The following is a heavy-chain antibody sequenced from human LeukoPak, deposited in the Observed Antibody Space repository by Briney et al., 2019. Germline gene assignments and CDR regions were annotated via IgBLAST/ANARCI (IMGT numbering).Heavy chain of an antibody. CDR2: IYHSGST. Sequence: SETLSLTCTVSGGSISSGGYSWSWIRQPPGKGLEWIGHIYHSGSTYTNPSLKSRLTISIDGSENRFSLILSPVTAADTAVYYCARGRASYFDSWGQGTLVTVSS. J-gene: IGHJ4*02. CDR3: ARGRASYFDS. V-gene: IGHV4-30-2*01. CDR1: GGSISSGGYS.